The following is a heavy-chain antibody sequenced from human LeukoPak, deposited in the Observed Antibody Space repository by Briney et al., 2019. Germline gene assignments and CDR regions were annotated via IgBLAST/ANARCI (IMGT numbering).Heavy chain of an antibody. J-gene: IGHJ2*01. Sequence: GGSLRLSCAASGFSFSTYAMHWVRQAPGKGLEWVAVISYDETNKYYADSVQGRFTISRDNSKNTLYLQMNSLRAEDTALYYCARRWYFDLWGRGTLVTVSS. V-gene: IGHV3-30*04. CDR2: ISYDETNK. CDR3: ARRWYFDL. CDR1: GFSFSTYA.